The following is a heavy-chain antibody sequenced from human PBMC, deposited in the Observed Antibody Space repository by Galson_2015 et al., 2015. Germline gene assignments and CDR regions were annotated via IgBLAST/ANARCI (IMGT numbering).Heavy chain of an antibody. V-gene: IGHV3-48*03. Sequence: SLRLSCAASGFTFSSYDMNWVRQAPGKGLEWVSYISSSGSTIYYADSVKGRFTISRDNAKNSLYLQMNSLRAEDTAVYYCARGPMGYDTPRGWFDPWGQGTLVTVSS. CDR1: GFTFSSYD. J-gene: IGHJ5*02. CDR3: ARGPMGYDTPRGWFDP. D-gene: IGHD3-22*01. CDR2: ISSSGSTI.